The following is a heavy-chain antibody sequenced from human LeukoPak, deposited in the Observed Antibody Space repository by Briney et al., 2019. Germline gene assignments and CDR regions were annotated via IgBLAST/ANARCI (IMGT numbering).Heavy chain of an antibody. D-gene: IGHD5-18*01. V-gene: IGHV3-66*01. CDR1: GFTVSSNY. J-gene: IGHJ6*02. CDR3: SGYSYGYYYGMDV. Sequence: PGGSLRLSCAASGFTVSSNYMSWVRQAPGKGLEWVSVIYSGGSTYYADSVKGRFTISRDNSKNTLYLQMNSLRAEDTAVYYCSGYSYGYYYGMDVWGQGTTVTVSS. CDR2: IYSGGST.